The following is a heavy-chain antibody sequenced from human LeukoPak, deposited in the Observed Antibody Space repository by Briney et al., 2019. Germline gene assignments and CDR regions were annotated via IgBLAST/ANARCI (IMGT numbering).Heavy chain of an antibody. D-gene: IGHD6-19*01. Sequence: GGSLRLSCAASGFTFSSYSMNWVRQAPGKGLEWVSAISGSGGGTYYADSVKDRFTISRDYSNNTLYLQMNSLRADDTAVYYCAKVASADAQARLNYWGQGTLVTVSS. CDR3: AKVASADAQARLNY. CDR2: ISGSGGGT. CDR1: GFTFSSYS. V-gene: IGHV3-23*01. J-gene: IGHJ4*02.